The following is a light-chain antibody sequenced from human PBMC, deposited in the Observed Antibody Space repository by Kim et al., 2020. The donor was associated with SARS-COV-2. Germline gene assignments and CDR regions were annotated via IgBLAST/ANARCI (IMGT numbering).Light chain of an antibody. Sequence: SYELTQPPSVSVSPGQTASITCSGHKLGDKYACWYQQKPGQSPVLVIYEDTKRPSGIPERFSGSNSGNTATLTISGTQAMDEADYYCQAWDSRTAGVFGGGTQRTVL. CDR2: EDT. J-gene: IGLJ2*01. V-gene: IGLV3-1*01. CDR1: KLGDKY. CDR3: QAWDSRTAGV.